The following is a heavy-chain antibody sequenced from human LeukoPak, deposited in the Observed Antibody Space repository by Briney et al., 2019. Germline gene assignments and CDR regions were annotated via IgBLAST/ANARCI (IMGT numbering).Heavy chain of an antibody. J-gene: IGHJ4*02. CDR3: ANGWGMASFDY. CDR2: ISGEGGST. D-gene: IGHD3-10*01. V-gene: IGHV3-43*02. CDR1: GFTVSSNY. Sequence: GGSLRLSCAASGFTVSSNYMSWVRQAPGKGLEWVSLISGEGGSTYYADSVKGRFTISRDNSKNSLYLQMNSLRTEDTALYYCANGWGMASFDYWGQGTLVTVSS.